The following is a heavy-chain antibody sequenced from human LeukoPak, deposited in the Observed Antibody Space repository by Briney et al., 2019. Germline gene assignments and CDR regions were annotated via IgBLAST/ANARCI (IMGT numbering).Heavy chain of an antibody. CDR2: IYPGDSDT. CDR3: ARSVMSIAARGDWFDP. CDR1: GYSFTGYW. Sequence: EESLKISCKGSGYSFTGYWIGWVRQMPGKGLEWMGIIYPGDSDTRYSPSFQGQVTISADKSISTAYLQWSSLKASDTVMYYCARSVMSIAARGDWFDPWGQGTLVTVSS. V-gene: IGHV5-51*01. D-gene: IGHD6-6*01. J-gene: IGHJ5*02.